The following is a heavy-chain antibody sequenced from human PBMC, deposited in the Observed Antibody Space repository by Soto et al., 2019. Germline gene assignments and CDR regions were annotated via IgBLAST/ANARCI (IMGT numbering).Heavy chain of an antibody. CDR3: ARCPDYSWVYYYYGMDV. V-gene: IGHV1-8*01. Sequence: QVQLVQSGAEVKKPGASVKVSCKASGYTFTSYDINWVRQATGQGLERMGWMNPNSGNTGYAQKFQGRVTVTRNTSISTAYMELSSLRSEDTAVYYCARCPDYSWVYYYYGMDVWGQGTTVTVSS. J-gene: IGHJ6*02. CDR1: GYTFTSYD. D-gene: IGHD2-21*01. CDR2: MNPNSGNT.